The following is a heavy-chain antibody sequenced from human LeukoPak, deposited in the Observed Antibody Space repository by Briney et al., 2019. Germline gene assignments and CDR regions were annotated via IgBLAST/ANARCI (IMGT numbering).Heavy chain of an antibody. Sequence: PGGSLTLSCAASGFTFNICAMSWVRQAPGKGLGWVSSIGSTDIYYADSVKGRFTVSRDNSKNTLYLHLNSLRAEDSAVYYCAKDATPGNSIWDYFAFWGQGTVVTVSS. CDR2: IGSTDI. J-gene: IGHJ4*02. D-gene: IGHD1-7*01. CDR1: GFTFNICA. CDR3: AKDATPGNSIWDYFAF. V-gene: IGHV3-23*01.